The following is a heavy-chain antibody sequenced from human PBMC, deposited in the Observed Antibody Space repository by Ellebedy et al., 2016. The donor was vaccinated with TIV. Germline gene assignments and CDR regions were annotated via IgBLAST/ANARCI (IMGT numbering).Heavy chain of an antibody. J-gene: IGHJ6*02. CDR1: GFTFSRSW. CDR2: INRDGTST. D-gene: IGHD3-9*01. CDR3: TREVIPEYDNLTGPGGYGMDV. Sequence: GESLKISCAASGFTFSRSWMHWVRQAPGKGLVWVSRINRDGTSTSYADSVKGRVTISRDTAKNTLYLPMNSLRAEDTAVYYCTREVIPEYDNLTGPGGYGMDVWGQGTTVTVSS. V-gene: IGHV3-74*01.